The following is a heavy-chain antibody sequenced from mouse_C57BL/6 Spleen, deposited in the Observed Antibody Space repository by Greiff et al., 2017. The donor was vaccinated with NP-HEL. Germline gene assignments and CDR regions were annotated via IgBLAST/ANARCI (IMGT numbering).Heavy chain of an antibody. CDR2: IHPNSGST. CDR3: RRWAYYDYDNAMDY. Sequence: VQLQQSGAELVKPGASVKLSCKASGYTFTSYWMHWVKQRPGQGLEWIGMIHPNSGSTNYNEKFKSKATLTVDKSSSTAYLQLNSLTSEDSAVYYCRRWAYYDYDNAMDYWGQGTSVTVSS. CDR1: GYTFTSYW. J-gene: IGHJ4*01. D-gene: IGHD2-4*01. V-gene: IGHV1-64*01.